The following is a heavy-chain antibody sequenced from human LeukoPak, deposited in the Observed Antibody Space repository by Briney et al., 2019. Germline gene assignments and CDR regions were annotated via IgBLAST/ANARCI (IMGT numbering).Heavy chain of an antibody. CDR2: ISSSGSTI. D-gene: IGHD5-18*01. CDR1: GFTFSDYY. CDR3: AREQLDYYYYGMDV. Sequence: PGGSLRLSCAASGFTFSDYYMSWLRQAPGKGLEWVSYISSSGSTIYYADSVKGRFTISRDNAKNSLYLQMNSLRAEDTAVYYCAREQLDYYYYGMDVWGQGTTVTVSS. J-gene: IGHJ6*02. V-gene: IGHV3-11*01.